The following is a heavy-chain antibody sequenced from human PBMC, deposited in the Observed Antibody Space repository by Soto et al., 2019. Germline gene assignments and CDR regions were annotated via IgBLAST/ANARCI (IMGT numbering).Heavy chain of an antibody. J-gene: IGHJ5*01. V-gene: IGHV3-23*01. CDR2: VSDSGRRT. CDR3: AKDRVAGAIADRFDS. CDR1: GFTFSSYA. D-gene: IGHD1-26*01. Sequence: RGSLRLSCAASGFTFSSYAMNCVRHSPCKGLEWVAVVSDSGRRTDCAESVKGRFTISRDSSKNTVYLEMNTLRAEDTAVYYCAKDRVAGAIADRFDSWGQGTLVTVSS.